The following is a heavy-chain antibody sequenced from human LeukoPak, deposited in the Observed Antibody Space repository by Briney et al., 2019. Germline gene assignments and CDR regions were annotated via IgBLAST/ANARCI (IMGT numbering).Heavy chain of an antibody. CDR2: IKQDGSEK. CDR3: ARANDYGVRIDY. D-gene: IGHD4-17*01. Sequence: PGGSLRLSCAVSGFTFSTYWMNWVRQAPGKGLEWVANIKQDGSEKYYVDSVKGRFTISRDNAKNSLYLQMSSLRAEDTAVYHCARANDYGVRIDYWGQGTLVTVSS. V-gene: IGHV3-7*01. CDR1: GFTFSTYW. J-gene: IGHJ4*02.